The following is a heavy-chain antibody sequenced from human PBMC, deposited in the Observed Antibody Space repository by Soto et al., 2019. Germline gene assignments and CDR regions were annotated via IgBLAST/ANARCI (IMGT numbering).Heavy chain of an antibody. J-gene: IGHJ5*02. CDR2: ISAYNGNT. Sequence: QVQLVQSGAEVKKPGASVKVSCKASGYTFTSYGISWVRQAPGQGLEWMGWISAYNGNTNYAQKLQGRVTMTTDTSTRTAYMEWRGLGSDATAVYYCARDYLGGGIAADGKGWFDPWGQGTLVTVSS. D-gene: IGHD6-13*01. V-gene: IGHV1-18*01. CDR3: ARDYLGGGIAADGKGWFDP. CDR1: GYTFTSYG.